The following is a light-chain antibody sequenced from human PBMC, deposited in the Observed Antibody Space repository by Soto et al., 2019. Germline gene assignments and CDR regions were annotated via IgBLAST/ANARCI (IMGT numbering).Light chain of an antibody. J-gene: IGKJ1*01. CDR2: DAS. CDR1: QSVSSY. Sequence: EIVLTQSPATLSLYPGERANLSCRASQSVSSYLAWYQQKPGQAPRLLIYDASNRATGIPARFSGSGSGTDFTLTIISLEPEDFAVYYCQQRSNWPLTFGQGTKVDIK. CDR3: QQRSNWPLT. V-gene: IGKV3-11*01.